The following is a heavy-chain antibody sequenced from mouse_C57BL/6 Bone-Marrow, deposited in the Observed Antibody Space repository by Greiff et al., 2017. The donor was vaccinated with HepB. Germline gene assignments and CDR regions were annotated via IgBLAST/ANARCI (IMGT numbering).Heavy chain of an antibody. D-gene: IGHD2-2*01. CDR2: IYPRSGNT. CDR3: GRRGIYYGFGGGYYFDY. Sequence: VQVVESGAELARPGASVKLSCKASGYTFTSYGISWVKQRTGQGLEWIGEIYPRSGNTYYNEKFKGKATLTADKSSSTAYMELRSLTSEDSAVYFCGRRGIYYGFGGGYYFDYWGQGTTLTVSS. J-gene: IGHJ2*01. V-gene: IGHV1-81*01. CDR1: GYTFTSYG.